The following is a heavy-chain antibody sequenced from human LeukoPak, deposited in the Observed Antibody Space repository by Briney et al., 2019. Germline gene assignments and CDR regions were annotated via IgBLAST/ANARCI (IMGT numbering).Heavy chain of an antibody. CDR1: GFTFSSSR. Sequence: PGGSLRLSCVASGFTFSSSRMSWVRQAPGEGLEWVSSISASGGSTYYADSVKGRFTISRDNAKNTLYLQMHSLRAEDRALYFCAKRAPYYFDYWGQGTLVTVSS. CDR3: AKRAPYYFDY. J-gene: IGHJ4*02. V-gene: IGHV3-23*01. CDR2: ISASGGST.